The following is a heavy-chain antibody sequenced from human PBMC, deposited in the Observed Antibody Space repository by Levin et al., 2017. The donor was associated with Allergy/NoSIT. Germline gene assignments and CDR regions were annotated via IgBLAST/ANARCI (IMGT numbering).Heavy chain of an antibody. CDR1: GFTFSLYS. Sequence: GGSLRLSCAASGFTFSLYSFNWVRQFPGKGLQWVSSISSSGSDIFYADSVKGRFTIPRDNANNSVYLEINNLRVEDTALYFCATSFWGSYPAEYWGQGTLVTVS. J-gene: IGHJ4*02. D-gene: IGHD3-16*02. CDR2: ISSSGSDI. V-gene: IGHV3-21*04. CDR3: ATSFWGSYPAEY.